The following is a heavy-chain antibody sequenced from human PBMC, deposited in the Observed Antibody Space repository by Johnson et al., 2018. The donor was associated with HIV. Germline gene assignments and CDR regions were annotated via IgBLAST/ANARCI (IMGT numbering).Heavy chain of an antibody. D-gene: IGHD3-22*01. CDR1: GFTFSSYA. CDR2: ISYDGSNK. Sequence: QVQLVESGGGVVQPGRSLRLSCAASGFTFSSYAMHWVRQAPGKGLEWVAVISYDGSNKYYADSVKGRFTISRDNSKNTLDLQINSLRAEDTAVYYCARGWGRYYYDSSDGAFDIWGQGTMVTVSS. J-gene: IGHJ3*02. CDR3: ARGWGRYYYDSSDGAFDI. V-gene: IGHV3-30*04.